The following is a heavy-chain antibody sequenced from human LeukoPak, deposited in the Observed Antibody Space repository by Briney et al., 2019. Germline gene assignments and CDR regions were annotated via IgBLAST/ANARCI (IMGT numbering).Heavy chain of an antibody. CDR2: IKQGGSEK. J-gene: IGHJ6*02. CDR3: ERVDTAMGYYYGMDV. D-gene: IGHD5-18*01. CDR1: GFTFSSYW. V-gene: IGHV3-7*04. Sequence: GGSLRLSCAASGFTFSSYWMSWVRQAPGKGLEWVANIKQGGSEKYYVDSVKGRFTISRDNAKNSLYLQMNSLRAEDTAVYYCERVDTAMGYYYGMDVWGQGTKVTVSS.